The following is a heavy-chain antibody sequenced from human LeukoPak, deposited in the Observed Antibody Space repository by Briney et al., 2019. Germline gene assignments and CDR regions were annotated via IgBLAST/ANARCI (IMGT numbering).Heavy chain of an antibody. CDR2: IYHSGST. J-gene: IGHJ4*02. D-gene: IGHD3-10*01. CDR3: ARVRGSGSYKNFDY. V-gene: IGHV4-38-2*01. CDR1: GYSITSGYY. Sequence: SETLSLTCALSGYSITSGYYWGWIRQPPGKGLEWFGSIYHSGSTYYNPSLKSRVTISVDTSKNQFSLKLSSVTAADTAVYYCARVRGSGSYKNFDYWGQGTLVTVSS.